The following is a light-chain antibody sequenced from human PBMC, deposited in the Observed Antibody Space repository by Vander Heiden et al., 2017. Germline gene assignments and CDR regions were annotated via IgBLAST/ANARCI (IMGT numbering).Light chain of an antibody. CDR1: SAHSSYA. CDR2: LNSDGSH. J-gene: IGLJ2*01. CDR3: QAWDTGIHVV. Sequence: QLALTQSPSASASLAALVTPTCTLSSAHSSYAIEWHQQQPEKGPGYLMKLNSDGSHSKGDGIPDRFSGSSSGAERYLTISSLQSEDEADYYCQAWDTGIHVVFGGGTKLTVL. V-gene: IGLV4-69*01.